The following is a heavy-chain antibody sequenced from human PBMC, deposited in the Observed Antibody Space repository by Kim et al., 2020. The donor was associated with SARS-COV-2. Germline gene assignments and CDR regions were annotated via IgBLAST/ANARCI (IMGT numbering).Heavy chain of an antibody. CDR2: IGPTGDP. Sequence: GGSLRLSCVGSGFVFSGYDIHWVRQSPGRGLEWVSSIGPTGDPFYPGSKKGRFTISRENAKESVFLQMSSLSVKDTAVYYCARGGALGRAFDVWGQGTVVTVSS. J-gene: IGHJ3*01. D-gene: IGHD3-16*01. CDR1: GFVFSGYD. V-gene: IGHV3-13*05. CDR3: ARGGALGRAFDV.